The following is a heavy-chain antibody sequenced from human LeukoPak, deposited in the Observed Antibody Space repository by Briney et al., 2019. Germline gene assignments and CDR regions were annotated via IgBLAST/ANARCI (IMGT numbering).Heavy chain of an antibody. V-gene: IGHV3-23*01. J-gene: IGHJ3*01. CDR1: GFTFSDFV. Sequence: GGSLRLSCVASGFTFSDFVMNWVRQVPGKGPEWVSHIGGGGVDREYEESVKGRFTVSRDNSRNSLYLQMNSLRGEDTATYYCVKDAIERNGVYDAFDVWGQGTTVTVAS. CDR2: IGGGGVDR. D-gene: IGHD2-8*01. CDR3: VKDAIERNGVYDAFDV.